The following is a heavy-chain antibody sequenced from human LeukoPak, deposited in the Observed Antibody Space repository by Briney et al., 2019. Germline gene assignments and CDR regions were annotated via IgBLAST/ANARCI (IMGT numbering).Heavy chain of an antibody. CDR2: IKQDGSEK. CDR3: ARAPERGTTDV. Sequence: GGSLRLSCEASGFTFNNYWMSWVRQAPGKGLEWVATIKQDGSEKYYVDSVTGRLTIPRDNAKNSLYLQMNSLRAEDTAVYYCARAPERGTTDVWGQGTTVSVSS. D-gene: IGHD1-1*01. CDR1: GFTFNNYW. V-gene: IGHV3-7*01. J-gene: IGHJ6*02.